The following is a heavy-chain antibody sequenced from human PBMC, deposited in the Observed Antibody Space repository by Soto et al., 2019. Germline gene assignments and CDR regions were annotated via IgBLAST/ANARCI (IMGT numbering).Heavy chain of an antibody. CDR2: IIPIFGTA. CDR1: GGTFSSYA. D-gene: IGHD6-6*01. CDR3: ARDDRAGAAPTRYYYYGMDV. Sequence: SVKVSCKASGGTFSSYAISWVRQAPGQGLEWMGGIIPIFGTANYAQKFQGRVTITADKSTSTAYMELSSLRSEDTAVYYCARDDRAGAAPTRYYYYGMDVWGQGTTVTVSS. J-gene: IGHJ6*02. V-gene: IGHV1-69*06.